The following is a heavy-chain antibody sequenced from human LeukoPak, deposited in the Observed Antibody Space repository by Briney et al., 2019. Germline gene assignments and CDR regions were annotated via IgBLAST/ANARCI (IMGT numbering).Heavy chain of an antibody. CDR1: GGTFSSYA. Sequence: GASVKVSCKASGGTFSSYAISWVRQAPGQGLEWMGWISAYNGNTNYAQKLQGRVTTTTDTSTSTAYMELRSLRSDDTAVYYCARDKGRRYYDFWSGYYTEPDYWGQGTLVTVSS. CDR2: ISAYNGNT. V-gene: IGHV1-18*01. J-gene: IGHJ4*02. D-gene: IGHD3-3*01. CDR3: ARDKGRRYYDFWSGYYTEPDY.